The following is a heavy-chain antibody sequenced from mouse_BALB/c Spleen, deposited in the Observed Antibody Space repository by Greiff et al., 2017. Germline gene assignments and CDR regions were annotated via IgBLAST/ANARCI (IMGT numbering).Heavy chain of an antibody. CDR3: AGFPSMDY. Sequence: EVQVVESGGGLVKPGGSLKLSCAASGFTFSDYYMYWVRQTPEKRLEWVATISDGGSYTYYPDSVKGRFTIFRDNAKNNLYLQMSSLKSEDTAMYYCAGFPSMDYWGQGTSVTVSS. V-gene: IGHV5-4*02. CDR1: GFTFSDYY. J-gene: IGHJ4*01. CDR2: ISDGGSYT.